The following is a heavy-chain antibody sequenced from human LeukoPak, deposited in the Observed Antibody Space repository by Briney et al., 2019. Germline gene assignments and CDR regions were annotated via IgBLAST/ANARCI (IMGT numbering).Heavy chain of an antibody. D-gene: IGHD6-6*01. CDR3: ARSGGEQLVTPYFDY. J-gene: IGHJ4*02. CDR1: GGSISSGGYY. V-gene: IGHV4-39*07. Sequence: PSETLSLTCTVSGGSISSGGYYWSWIRQPPGKGLEWIGEINHSGSTNYNPSLKSRVTISVDTSKNQFSLKLSSVTAADTAVYYCARSGGEQLVTPYFDYWGQGTLVTVSS. CDR2: INHSGST.